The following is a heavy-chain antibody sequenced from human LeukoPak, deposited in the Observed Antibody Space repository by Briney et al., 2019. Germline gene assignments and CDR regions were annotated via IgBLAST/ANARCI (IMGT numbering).Heavy chain of an antibody. J-gene: IGHJ4*02. CDR1: GFTFSSYA. CDR2: SSSNGGST. CDR3: ARVSVGVVNFFDY. D-gene: IGHD3-3*01. Sequence: GGSLRLSCAASGFTFSSYAMHWVRQAPGKGLEYVSASSSNGGSTYYANSVKGRFTISRDNSKNTLYLQMGSLRAEDMAVYYCARVSVGVVNFFDYWGQGTLVTVSS. V-gene: IGHV3-64*01.